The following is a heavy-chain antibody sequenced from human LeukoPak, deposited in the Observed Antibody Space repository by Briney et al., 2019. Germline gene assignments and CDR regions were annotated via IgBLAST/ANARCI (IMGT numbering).Heavy chain of an antibody. J-gene: IGHJ3*02. D-gene: IGHD5-12*01. V-gene: IGHV4-59*08. Sequence: PSETLSLTCTVSGGSISSYYWSWIRQPPGKGLEWIGYIYYSGSTSYNPSLESRVTISVDTSKNQFSLKLSSVTAADTAVFYCARHKDSRYDYHAFDIWGQGTMVTVSS. CDR2: IYYSGST. CDR3: ARHKDSRYDYHAFDI. CDR1: GGSISSYY.